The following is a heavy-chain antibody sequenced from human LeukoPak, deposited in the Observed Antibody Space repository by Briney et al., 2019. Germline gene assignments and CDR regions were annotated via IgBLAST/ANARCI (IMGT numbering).Heavy chain of an antibody. CDR2: IYHSGST. D-gene: IGHD3-9*01. J-gene: IGHJ3*02. CDR3: ARDGNYDILTATLDAFDI. CDR1: GGSISSSNW. V-gene: IGHV4-4*02. Sequence: SGTLSLTCSVSGGSISSSNWWSWVRQPPEKGLEWIGEIYHSGSTNYNPSLKSRVTISIDKSKNQFSLKLSSVTAADTAVYYCARDGNYDILTATLDAFDIWGQGTMVTVSS.